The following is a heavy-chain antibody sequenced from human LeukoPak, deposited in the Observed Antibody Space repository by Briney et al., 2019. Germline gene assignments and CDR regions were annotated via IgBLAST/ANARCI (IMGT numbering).Heavy chain of an antibody. Sequence: SETLSLTCTVSGGSINNYYWSWNRQPAGKGLEWIGRVYSSGITNYNPSLKSRVTMSVDTSKNQFSLKLTSVTAADTAVYYCATGAFGGSAWGQGTLVTVSS. CDR3: ATGAFGGSA. V-gene: IGHV4-4*07. D-gene: IGHD4-23*01. CDR2: VYSSGIT. CDR1: GGSINNYY. J-gene: IGHJ5*02.